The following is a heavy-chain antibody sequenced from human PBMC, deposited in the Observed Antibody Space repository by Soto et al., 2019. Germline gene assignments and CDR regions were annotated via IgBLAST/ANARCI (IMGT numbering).Heavy chain of an antibody. V-gene: IGHV1-2*02. CDR3: ARGGGVGVAVSAAFDM. CDR2: INPATGAA. D-gene: IGHD3-3*01. Sequence: QLHLVQSGAVVKKPGASVTVSCSASGYPVTAYYMHWVRQAPGRGLEWMGGINPATGAAKYTQTFQGRVTMTRDTSTSTVFMELSGLTSEDPAVFYCARGGGVGVAVSAAFDMWGQGTVVTVSS. J-gene: IGHJ3*02. CDR1: GYPVTAYY.